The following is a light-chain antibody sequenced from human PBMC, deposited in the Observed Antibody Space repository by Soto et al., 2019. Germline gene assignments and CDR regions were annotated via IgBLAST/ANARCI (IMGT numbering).Light chain of an antibody. V-gene: IGLV1-40*01. J-gene: IGLJ1*01. CDR1: SSNIGAGYD. CDR3: QSYHSRLTCPAA. CDR2: GNS. Sequence: QSVLTQPPSVSGAPGQRVTISCTGSSSNIGAGYDVHWYQQLPGTAPKLLIYGNSNRPSGVPDRFSGSKSGTSASLAITGLQAEDESDYCCQSYHSRLTCPAAFATGPNLTVL.